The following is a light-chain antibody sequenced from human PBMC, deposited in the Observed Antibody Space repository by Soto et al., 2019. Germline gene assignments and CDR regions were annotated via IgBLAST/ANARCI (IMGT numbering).Light chain of an antibody. CDR3: HLWDNTSDQPV. J-gene: IGLJ2*01. CDR1: DIGTKS. Sequence: SYELTQPPSVSVTPGQTARIPCGGNDIGTKSVHWYQQKPDQSPVLVVYDDSDRPSGIPERFSGSNSGNAATLTISRVEAGDAADYYCHLWDNTSDQPVFGGGTKLTVL. V-gene: IGLV3-21*02. CDR2: DDS.